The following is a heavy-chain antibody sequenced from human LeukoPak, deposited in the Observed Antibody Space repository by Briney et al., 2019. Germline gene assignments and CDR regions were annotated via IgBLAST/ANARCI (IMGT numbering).Heavy chain of an antibody. Sequence: GGSLRLSCPASGFTFSSYAMSWIRQAPGKGLGWVSAISDSGDRTYYADSVKGKFTISRDNSKNTVYLQMNSLRAEDTAVYYCARQMVRGVIYNWFDTWGQGTLVTVSS. CDR1: GFTFSSYA. D-gene: IGHD3-10*01. CDR3: ARQMVRGVIYNWFDT. V-gene: IGHV3-23*01. CDR2: ISDSGDRT. J-gene: IGHJ5*02.